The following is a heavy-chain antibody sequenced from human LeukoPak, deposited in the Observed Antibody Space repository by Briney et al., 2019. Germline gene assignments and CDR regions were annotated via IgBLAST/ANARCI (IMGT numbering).Heavy chain of an antibody. CDR3: ARSGSYYWFDP. D-gene: IGHD1-26*01. CDR1: GGSISSYY. Sequence: SETLSLTWTVSGGSISSYYWSWIRQPPGKGLEWIGYIYYSGSTNYNPSLKSRVTMSVDTSQNQFSLKLSSVTAADTAVFYCARSGSYYWFDPCGQGTLVTVSS. CDR2: IYYSGST. J-gene: IGHJ5*02. V-gene: IGHV4-59*12.